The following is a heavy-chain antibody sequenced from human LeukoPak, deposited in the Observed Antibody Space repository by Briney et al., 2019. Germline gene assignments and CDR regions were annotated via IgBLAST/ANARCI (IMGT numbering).Heavy chain of an antibody. J-gene: IGHJ5*02. V-gene: IGHV4-34*01. Sequence: SETLSLTCAVYGWSFNDYYWSWIRQPPGKGLEWIGEINARGDTNYNPSLKSRVTISVDTSKKQFSLRLTSLIAADTALYYCARGQVPTARGYNWFDPWGQGTLVTVSS. CDR3: ARGQVPTARGYNWFDP. CDR2: INARGDT. D-gene: IGHD2-2*01. CDR1: GWSFNDYY.